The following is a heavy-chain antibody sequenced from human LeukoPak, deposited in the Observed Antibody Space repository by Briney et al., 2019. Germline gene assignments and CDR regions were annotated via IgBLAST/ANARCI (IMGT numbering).Heavy chain of an antibody. D-gene: IGHD2-21*01. CDR1: GGSISISSDY. Sequence: SETLSLTCTVSGGSISISSDYWGWSRQPPGKGLEWIGSIYYSGSTYYNPSLKSRVTISVDTSKNQFSLKLSSVTAADTAVYYCARHDSLPNWFDPWGQGTLVTVSS. CDR3: ARHDSLPNWFDP. V-gene: IGHV4-39*01. J-gene: IGHJ5*02. CDR2: IYYSGST.